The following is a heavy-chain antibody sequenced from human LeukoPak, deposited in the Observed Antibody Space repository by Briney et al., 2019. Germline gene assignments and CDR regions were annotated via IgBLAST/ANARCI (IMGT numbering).Heavy chain of an antibody. CDR3: AKDPLQIFGGVENWFDP. J-gene: IGHJ5*02. V-gene: IGHV3-30*02. CDR1: GFTFSSYG. CDR2: IRYDGSNK. Sequence: GGSLRLSCAASGFTFSSYGMHWVRQAPGKGLEWVAFIRYDGSNKYYADSVKGRFTISRDNSKNTLYLQMNSLRAEDTTVYCRAKDPLQIFGGVENWFDPWGNGTLVTVSS. D-gene: IGHD3-3*01.